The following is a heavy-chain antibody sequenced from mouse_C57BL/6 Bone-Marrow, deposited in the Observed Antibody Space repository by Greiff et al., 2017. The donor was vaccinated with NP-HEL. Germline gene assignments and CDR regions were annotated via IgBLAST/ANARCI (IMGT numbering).Heavy chain of an antibody. D-gene: IGHD2-5*01. CDR2: INPNNGGT. Sequence: EVQLQQSGPELVKPGASVKISCKASGYTFTDYYMNWVKQSHGKSLEWIGDINPNNGGTSYNQKFKGKATLTVDKSSSTAYMELRSLTSEDSAVYYCARDYSNCFDYWGQGTTLTVSS. CDR1: GYTFTDYY. CDR3: ARDYSNCFDY. V-gene: IGHV1-26*01. J-gene: IGHJ2*01.